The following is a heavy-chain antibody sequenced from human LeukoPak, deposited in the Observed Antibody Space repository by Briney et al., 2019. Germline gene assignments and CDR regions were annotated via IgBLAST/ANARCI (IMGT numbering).Heavy chain of an antibody. Sequence: GGSLRLSCAASGFDFSSNWMHWVRHAPGQGLVWVSRIKGDGISTNYADSVKGRFTISRDIAKNTLYLQMNSLRAEDTGVYYCAKDHYWIIDYWGRGTLVTVSS. CDR2: IKGDGIST. V-gene: IGHV3-74*01. CDR1: GFDFSSNW. CDR3: AKDHYWIIDY. D-gene: IGHD2-15*01. J-gene: IGHJ4*02.